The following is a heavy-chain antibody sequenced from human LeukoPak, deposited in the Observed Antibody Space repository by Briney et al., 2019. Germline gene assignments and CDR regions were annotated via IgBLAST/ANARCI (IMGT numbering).Heavy chain of an antibody. CDR1: GGSISSSSYY. J-gene: IGHJ4*02. CDR2: IYYSGST. D-gene: IGHD2-21*02. V-gene: IGHV4-39*01. Sequence: SETLSLTCTVSGGSISSSSYYWGWIRQPPGKGLEWIGSIYYSGSTYYNPSLKSRVTISVDTSKNQFSLKLSSVTAADTAVYYCARPLRGVTGKIDYWGQGTLVTVSS. CDR3: ARPLRGVTGKIDY.